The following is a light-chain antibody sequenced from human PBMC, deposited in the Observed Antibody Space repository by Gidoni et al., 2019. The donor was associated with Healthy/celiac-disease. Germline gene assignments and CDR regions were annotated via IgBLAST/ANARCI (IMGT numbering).Light chain of an antibody. V-gene: IGKV1-6*01. Sequence: AIQMTQSPYSLSASVGDRVTITCPASQGIRNDLGWYQQKPGKAPKLLIYAASSLQSGVPSRFSGRGSGTDFTLTIRSLPPEDFATYYCLQDYNYPLTFGGGTKVEIK. CDR1: QGIRND. CDR3: LQDYNYPLT. CDR2: AAS. J-gene: IGKJ4*01.